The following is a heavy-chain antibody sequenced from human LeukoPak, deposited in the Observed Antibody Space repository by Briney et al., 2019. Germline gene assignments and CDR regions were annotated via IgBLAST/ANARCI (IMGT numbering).Heavy chain of an antibody. Sequence: TGGSLRLSCAASGFTVSSNYMSWVRQAPGKGLEWVSVIYSGGSTYYADSVKGRFTISRDNSKNTLYLQMNSLRAEDTAVYYCAATTRTAMALDYWGQGTLVTVSS. CDR2: IYSGGST. CDR3: AATTRTAMALDY. D-gene: IGHD5-18*01. J-gene: IGHJ4*02. CDR1: GFTVSSNY. V-gene: IGHV3-53*01.